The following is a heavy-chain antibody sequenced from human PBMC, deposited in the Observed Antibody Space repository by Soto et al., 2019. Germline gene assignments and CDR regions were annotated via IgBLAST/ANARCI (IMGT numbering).Heavy chain of an antibody. CDR2: IIPIFGTA. Sequence: QVQLVQSGAEVKKPGSSVKVSCKASVGTFSSYAISWVRQAPGQGLEWMGGIIPIFGTANYAQKFQGRVTITADESTSTAYMELSSLRSEDTAVYYCARDRGSDSSSWFGRGPNWFDPWGQGTLVTVSS. CDR3: ARDRGSDSSSWFGRGPNWFDP. D-gene: IGHD6-13*01. V-gene: IGHV1-69*01. J-gene: IGHJ5*02. CDR1: VGTFSSYA.